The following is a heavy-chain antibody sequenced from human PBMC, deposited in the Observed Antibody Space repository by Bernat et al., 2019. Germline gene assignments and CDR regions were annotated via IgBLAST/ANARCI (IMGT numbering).Heavy chain of an antibody. V-gene: IGHV4-39*01. Sequence: QLQLQESGPGLVKPSETLSLTCTVSGGSISSSSYYWGWIRQPPGKGLEWIGSIYYSGSTYYNPSLKSRVTISVDTSKNQFSLKLSSVTAADTAVYYCAGCSKPTYYDFWSGYRDTYNWFDPWGQGTLVTVSS. CDR3: AGCSKPTYYDFWSGYRDTYNWFDP. CDR2: IYYSGST. J-gene: IGHJ5*02. D-gene: IGHD3-3*01. CDR1: GGSISSSSYY.